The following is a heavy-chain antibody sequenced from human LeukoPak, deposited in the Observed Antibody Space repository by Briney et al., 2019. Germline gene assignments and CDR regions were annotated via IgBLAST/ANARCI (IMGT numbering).Heavy chain of an antibody. CDR3: ARVVSSRSAVGFGP. CDR2: ITSDNTV. CDR1: GFIFSDYY. Sequence: GGSLRLSCAASGFIFSDYYMSWIRQAPGKGLEWVSYITSDNTVYYADSVKGRFTISRDSPKNSIYLQMNSLRYEDTAFYYCARVVSSRSAVGFGPWGQGTLVTVSS. V-gene: IGHV3-11*01. J-gene: IGHJ5*02. D-gene: IGHD5/OR15-5a*01.